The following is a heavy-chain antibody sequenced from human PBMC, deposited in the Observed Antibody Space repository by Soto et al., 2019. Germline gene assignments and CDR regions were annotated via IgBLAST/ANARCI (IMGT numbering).Heavy chain of an antibody. CDR1: GGSISSSSYY. Sequence: QLQLQESGPGLVKPSETLSLTCTVSGGSISSSSYYWGWIRQPPGKGLEWIGSIYYSGSTYYNPSVQLRVTISVDTSKNHLSLRVSSVTAAGTAVYYCARPLSTYSAPGRWFDPWGQGTLVTVSS. D-gene: IGHD3-10*01. CDR2: IYYSGST. V-gene: IGHV4-39*01. J-gene: IGHJ5*02. CDR3: ARPLSTYSAPGRWFDP.